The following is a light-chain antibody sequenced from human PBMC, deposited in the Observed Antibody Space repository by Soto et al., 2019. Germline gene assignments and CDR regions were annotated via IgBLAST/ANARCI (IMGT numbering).Light chain of an antibody. Sequence: EVVLTQSPGTLSLSPGERATLSCRASQSVTSSYLAWYQKKPGQAPRLLIYGTSSRATGIPDRFSGSGSVTDFTLTISRLEPEDFAVYYCQQYGSSPLTFGGGTKVEI. CDR3: QQYGSSPLT. CDR2: GTS. J-gene: IGKJ4*01. V-gene: IGKV3-20*01. CDR1: QSVTSSY.